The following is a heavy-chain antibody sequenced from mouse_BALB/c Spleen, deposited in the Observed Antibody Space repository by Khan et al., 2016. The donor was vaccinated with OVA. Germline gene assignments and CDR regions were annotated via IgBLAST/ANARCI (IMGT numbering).Heavy chain of an antibody. CDR1: GYTFTTAG. Sequence: QIQLVQSGPELKKPGETVRISCKASGYTFTTAGMQWVQKMPGKGLKWIGWINTHSGVPKYAEDFKGRFVFSLETSASTAYLQITNLKNEYTATYFCARGGAAFYRNDGGAMDYWGQGTSVTVSS. CDR2: INTHSGVP. J-gene: IGHJ4*01. V-gene: IGHV9-4*02. CDR3: ARGGAAFYRNDGGAMDY. D-gene: IGHD2-14*01.